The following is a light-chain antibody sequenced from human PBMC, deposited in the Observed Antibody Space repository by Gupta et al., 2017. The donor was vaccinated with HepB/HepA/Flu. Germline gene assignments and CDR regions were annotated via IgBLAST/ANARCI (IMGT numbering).Light chain of an antibody. Sequence: EIVLTQSPATLSLSPGERATLSCRASQSVSSYLDWYQQKPGQAPRLLIYDASNRATGIPARFSGSGSGTDFTLTISSLEPEDFAVYYCQHRSTWPPLFGQGTRLEIK. CDR3: QHRSTWPPL. V-gene: IGKV3-11*01. J-gene: IGKJ5*01. CDR2: DAS. CDR1: QSVSSY.